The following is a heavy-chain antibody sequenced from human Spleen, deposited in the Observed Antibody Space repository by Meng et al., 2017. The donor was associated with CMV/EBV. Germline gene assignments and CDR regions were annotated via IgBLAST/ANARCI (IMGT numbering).Heavy chain of an antibody. J-gene: IGHJ1*01. CDR2: ISSSGSTI. CDR3: ARVSGYCSSTSCLPR. V-gene: IGHV3-48*03. D-gene: IGHD2-2*01. CDR1: GFTFSSYE. Sequence: GESLKISCAASGFTFSSYEMNWVRQAPGKGLEWVSYISSSGSTIYYADSVKGRFTISRDNAKNSLYLQMNSLRAEDTAVYYCARVSGYCSSTSCLPRWGQGTLVTVSS.